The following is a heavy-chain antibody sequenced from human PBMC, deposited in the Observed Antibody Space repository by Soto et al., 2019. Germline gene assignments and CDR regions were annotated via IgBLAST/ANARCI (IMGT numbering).Heavy chain of an antibody. CDR1: GGSVSNSY. Sequence: LSLTCTVSGGSVSNSYWGWIRQAPGKGLEWVAYVYYSGSTNYNPSLGSRVTISVDKSKNQFSLKMTSVTGADTAVYYCARGRSHEWELLVQYFDYWGQGTLVTVSS. D-gene: IGHD1-26*01. CDR2: VYYSGST. CDR3: ARGRSHEWELLVQYFDY. V-gene: IGHV4-59*02. J-gene: IGHJ4*02.